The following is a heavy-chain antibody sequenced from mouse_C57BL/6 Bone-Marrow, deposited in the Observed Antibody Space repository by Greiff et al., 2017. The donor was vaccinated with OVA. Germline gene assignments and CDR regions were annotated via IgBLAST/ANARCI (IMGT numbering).Heavy chain of an antibody. CDR1: GYTFTSYW. CDR3: YFDY. Sequence: QVQLQQPGAELVMPGASVKLSCKASGYTFTSYWMHWVKQRTGQGLEWIGEIDPSDSYTNYNQKFKGKSTLTVDKSSSTAYMQLSSLTSEDSPMVRRYFDYWGQGTTLTVSS. CDR2: IDPSDSYT. D-gene: IGHD2-1*01. J-gene: IGHJ2*01. V-gene: IGHV1-69*01.